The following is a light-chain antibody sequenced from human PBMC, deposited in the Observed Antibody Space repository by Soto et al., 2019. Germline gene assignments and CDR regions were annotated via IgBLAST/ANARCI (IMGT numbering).Light chain of an antibody. Sequence: EIVLTQSPGTLSLSPGERATLSCRASQSVSSSYLAWYQQKPGQAPRLLIFGASTRATGIPDRFSGSGSETDFTLTISRLEPEDFAVYFCQQFHGAPPWTFGQGTRGEIK. J-gene: IGKJ1*01. V-gene: IGKV3-20*01. CDR2: GAS. CDR3: QQFHGAPPWT. CDR1: QSVSSSY.